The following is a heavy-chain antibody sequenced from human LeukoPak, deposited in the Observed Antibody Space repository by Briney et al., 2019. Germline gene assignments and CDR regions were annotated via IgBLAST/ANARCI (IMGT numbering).Heavy chain of an antibody. Sequence: GDSLRLSCAASGFTFSSYSMNWVRQAPGKGLEWVSSITGSSTYIHYADSVKGRFTISRDNAKNSLYLQMNSLRAEDTAVYYCARGFADYVWGSYPSSYWGQGILVTVSS. D-gene: IGHD3-16*02. CDR1: GFTFSSYS. J-gene: IGHJ4*02. CDR3: ARGFADYVWGSYPSSY. CDR2: ITGSSTYI. V-gene: IGHV3-21*01.